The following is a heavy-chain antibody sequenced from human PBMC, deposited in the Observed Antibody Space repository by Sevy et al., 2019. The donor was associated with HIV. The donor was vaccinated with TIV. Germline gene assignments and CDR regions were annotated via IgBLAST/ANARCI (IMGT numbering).Heavy chain of an antibody. D-gene: IGHD3-22*01. CDR3: ATTKDYYDSSGYPFDH. CDR2: FDPEDGET. J-gene: IGHJ4*02. Sequence: ASVKVSCKVSGYTLTVLSMHWVRQAPGKGLERMGTFDPEDGETRFAQKFQGRVTMTEDTSTDTAYMELSSLRSEDTAVYFCATTKDYYDSSGYPFDHWGQGALVTVSS. V-gene: IGHV1-24*01. CDR1: GYTLTVLS.